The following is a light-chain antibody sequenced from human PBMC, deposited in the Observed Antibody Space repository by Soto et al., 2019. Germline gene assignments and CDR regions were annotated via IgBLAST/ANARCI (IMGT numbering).Light chain of an antibody. CDR1: QSVSSSY. V-gene: IGKV3D-7*01. CDR3: QQYNNLPL. CDR2: GVY. Sequence: ILLTPSPGTLSLSKGERATLACRASQSVSSSYLVWHQQKPGQAPRLLIYGVYTRAPGIPARFSGSGSGTEFTLTISSLQSEDFAVYYCQQYNNLPLFGQVTRLEVK. J-gene: IGKJ5*01.